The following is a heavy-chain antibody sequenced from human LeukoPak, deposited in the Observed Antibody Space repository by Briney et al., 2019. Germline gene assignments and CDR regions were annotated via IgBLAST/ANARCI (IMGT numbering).Heavy chain of an antibody. CDR1: GGTFSSYA. J-gene: IGHJ4*02. CDR3: ARGGIAVAGISY. CDR2: IIPIFGTA. Sequence: ASVKVSCKASGGTFSSYAISWVRQAPGQGLEWMGGIIPIFGTANYAQKFQGRVTITAGESTSTAYMELSSLRSEDTAVYYCARGGIAVAGISYWGQGTLVTVSS. V-gene: IGHV1-69*13. D-gene: IGHD6-19*01.